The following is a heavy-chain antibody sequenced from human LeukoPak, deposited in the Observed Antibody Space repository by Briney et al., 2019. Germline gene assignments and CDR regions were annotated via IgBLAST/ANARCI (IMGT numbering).Heavy chain of an antibody. D-gene: IGHD2-2*03. Sequence: ASVKVSCKASGYTFTGYYMHWVRQAPGQGLEWMGWINPNSGGTNYAQKFQGRVTMTRDTSISTAYMELSRLRSDDTAVYYCARSGYCSRTSCYPNWFDPWGQGTLVTVSS. J-gene: IGHJ5*02. CDR1: GYTFTGYY. CDR2: INPNSGGT. V-gene: IGHV1-2*02. CDR3: ARSGYCSRTSCYPNWFDP.